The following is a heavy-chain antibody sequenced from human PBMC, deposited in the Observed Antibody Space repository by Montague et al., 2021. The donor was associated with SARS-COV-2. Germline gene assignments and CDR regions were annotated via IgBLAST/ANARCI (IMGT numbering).Heavy chain of an antibody. V-gene: IGHV2-70*11. Sequence: PALVKPTQTLTLTCTFSGFSLSTSGMCVSWIRQPPGKALEWLARXYWDDDKYYSTSLKTRLTISKDTSKNQVVLTMTNMDPVDTATYYCARISYGCKPFDYWGQGTLGTVSS. CDR1: GFSLSTSGMC. J-gene: IGHJ4*02. D-gene: IGHD4-23*01. CDR3: ARISYGCKPFDY. CDR2: XYWDDDK.